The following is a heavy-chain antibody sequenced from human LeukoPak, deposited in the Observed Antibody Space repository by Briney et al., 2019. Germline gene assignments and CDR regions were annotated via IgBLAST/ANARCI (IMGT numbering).Heavy chain of an antibody. V-gene: IGHV1-69*05. CDR1: GGNFISYA. D-gene: IGHD3-3*01. CDR2: IIPMFGTS. J-gene: IGHJ4*02. CDR3: ATCTLSQFWSGYYHFDY. Sequence: SVKVSCKASGGNFISYAVSWVRQAPGQGLEWMGGIIPMFGTSNYAQKFQGRVTITTDESTTTAYMELSSLSSEDTAVYYCATCTLSQFWSGYYHFDYWGQGTLVSVSS.